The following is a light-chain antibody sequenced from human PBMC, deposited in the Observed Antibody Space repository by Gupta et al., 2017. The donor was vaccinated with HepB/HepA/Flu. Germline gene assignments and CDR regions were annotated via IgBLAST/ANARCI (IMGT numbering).Light chain of an antibody. CDR1: SSDVGSYNP. CDR3: CSYAGSDVV. V-gene: IGLV2-23*02. Sequence: IYGTGTSSDVGSYNPVSWYQQHPGKAPKLMIYEVSKRPSGVSNRFSGSKSGNTASLTISGLQAEDEADYYCCSYAGSDVVFGGGTKLTVL. J-gene: IGLJ2*01. CDR2: EVS.